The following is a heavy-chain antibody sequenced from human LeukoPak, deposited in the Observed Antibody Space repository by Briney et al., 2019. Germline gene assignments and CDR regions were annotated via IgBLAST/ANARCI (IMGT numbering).Heavy chain of an antibody. CDR3: ARDGNVASAAYYFDY. J-gene: IGHJ4*02. D-gene: IGHD2-2*01. Sequence: GGSLRLSCAASGFTFSSYAMHWVRQAPGKGLEWVAVISYDGSNKYYADSVKGRFTISRESSKNTLYLQMNSLRAEDTAVYYCARDGNVASAAYYFDYWGQGTLVIVSS. V-gene: IGHV3-30-3*01. CDR1: GFTFSSYA. CDR2: ISYDGSNK.